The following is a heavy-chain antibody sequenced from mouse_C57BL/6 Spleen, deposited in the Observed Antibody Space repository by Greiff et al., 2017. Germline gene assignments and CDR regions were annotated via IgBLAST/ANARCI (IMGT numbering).Heavy chain of an antibody. V-gene: IGHV5-16*01. CDR2: INYDGSST. J-gene: IGHJ1*03. CDR1: GFTFSDYY. CDR3: ARDWYYGSKDWYFDV. D-gene: IGHD1-1*01. Sequence: EVHLVESEGGLVQPGSSMKLSCTASGFTFSDYYMAWVRQVPEKGLEWVANINYDGSSTYYLDSLKSRFIISRDNAKNILYLQMSSLKSEDTATYYCARDWYYGSKDWYFDVWGTGTTVTVSS.